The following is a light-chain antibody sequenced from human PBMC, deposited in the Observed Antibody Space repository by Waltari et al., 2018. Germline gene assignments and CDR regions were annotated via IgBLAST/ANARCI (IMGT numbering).Light chain of an antibody. CDR3: QQYDNWLGT. J-gene: IGKJ1*01. CDR1: QSIRSN. Sequence: EMVMTQSPATLSVFPGERATLSCRASQSIRSNLAWYQHKPGQAPGLLIYGASTRATGIPARFSGSGSGTEFTLTISSLQSEDFAVYFCQQYDNWLGTFGQGTKVEIK. V-gene: IGKV3-15*01. CDR2: GAS.